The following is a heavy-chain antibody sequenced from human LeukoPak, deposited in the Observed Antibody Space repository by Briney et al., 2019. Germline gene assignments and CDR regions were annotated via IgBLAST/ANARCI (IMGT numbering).Heavy chain of an antibody. CDR3: ARVQVYYFDY. Sequence: VSVKVSCKASGYTFTSYGISWVRQAAGQGREWMGGISAYNGNTNYAQKLQGRVTMTTDTSTSTAYMELRSLRSDDTAVYYCARVQVYYFDYWGHGTLVTVSS. J-gene: IGHJ4*01. CDR2: ISAYNGNT. CDR1: GYTFTSYG. D-gene: IGHD2-8*01. V-gene: IGHV1-18*01.